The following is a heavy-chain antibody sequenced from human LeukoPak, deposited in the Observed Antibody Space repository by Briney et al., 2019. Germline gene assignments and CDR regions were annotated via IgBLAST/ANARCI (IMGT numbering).Heavy chain of an antibody. V-gene: IGHV3-74*01. CDR3: VRDGDDFNFDY. D-gene: IGHD5-24*01. J-gene: IGHJ4*02. CDR2: VKGDGSFT. Sequence: GGSLRLFCAASGFTFRSHWMHWVRQAPGKGLVWVSRVKGDGSFTNYADSVYGRFTISRDNAKNTLYLHMHSLRVEDTAVYYCVRDGDDFNFDYWGQGSLVTVSS. CDR1: GFTFRSHW.